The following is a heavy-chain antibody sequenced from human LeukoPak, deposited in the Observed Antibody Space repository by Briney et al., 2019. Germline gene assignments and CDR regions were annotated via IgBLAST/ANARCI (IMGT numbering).Heavy chain of an antibody. V-gene: IGHV1-2*02. CDR1: GYTFTGYY. Sequence: ASVKVSCKASGYTFTGYYIHWVRQAPGQGLEWMGWINPNSGGTDYAQNFQGRVTMTRDTSISTVYMELSSLKSNDTAVYYCARQGSLGTWFDPWGQGTLVTVSS. CDR2: INPNSGGT. CDR3: ARQGSLGTWFDP. J-gene: IGHJ5*02. D-gene: IGHD7-27*01.